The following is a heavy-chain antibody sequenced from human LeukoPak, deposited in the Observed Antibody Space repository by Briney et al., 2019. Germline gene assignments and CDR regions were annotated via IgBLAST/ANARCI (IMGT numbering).Heavy chain of an antibody. J-gene: IGHJ3*02. V-gene: IGHV4-4*07. CDR3: ARDQSGSGGHNNDAFDI. Sequence: PSETLSLTCTVSGGSTNNYYWSWIRQPAGKGLEWIGRMYASGATRYNPSFTSRVSMSADTSKNQLSLQLTSVTAADTAVYFCARDQSGSGGHNNDAFDIWGQGTMVTVSS. CDR1: GGSTNNYY. CDR2: MYASGAT. D-gene: IGHD3-16*01.